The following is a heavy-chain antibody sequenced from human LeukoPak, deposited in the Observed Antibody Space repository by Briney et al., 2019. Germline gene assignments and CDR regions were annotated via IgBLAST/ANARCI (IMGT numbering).Heavy chain of an antibody. CDR1: GYTFTSYY. J-gene: IGHJ4*02. Sequence: GASVKVSCKASGYTFTSYYMHWVRQAPGQGLEWMGIINPSGGSTSYAQKFQGRVTMTRDMSTSTVYMELSSLRSEDTAVYYCARGSWTVVKPKYYFDYWGQGTLVTVSS. D-gene: IGHD4-23*01. CDR2: INPSGGST. CDR3: ARGSWTVVKPKYYFDY. V-gene: IGHV1-46*01.